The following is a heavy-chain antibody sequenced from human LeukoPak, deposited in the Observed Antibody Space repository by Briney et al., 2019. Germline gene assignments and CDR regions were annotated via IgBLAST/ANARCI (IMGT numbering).Heavy chain of an antibody. CDR3: ARDETGDYVWGSYRLRDSDY. V-gene: IGHV3-21*01. D-gene: IGHD3-16*02. Sequence: GGSLRLSCAASGFTFSSYSMNWVRQAPGKGLEWVSSISSSSSYIYYAGSVKGRFTISRDNAKNSPYLQMNSLRAEDTAVYYCARDETGDYVWGSYRLRDSDYWGQGTLVTVSS. CDR2: ISSSSSYI. J-gene: IGHJ4*02. CDR1: GFTFSSYS.